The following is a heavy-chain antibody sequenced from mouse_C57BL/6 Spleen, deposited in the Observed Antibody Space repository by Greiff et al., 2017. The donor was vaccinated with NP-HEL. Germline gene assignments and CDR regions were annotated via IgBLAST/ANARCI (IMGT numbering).Heavy chain of an antibody. J-gene: IGHJ1*03. Sequence: QVQLQQPGAELVKPGASVKLSCKASGYTFTSYWMHWVKQRPGRGLEWIGRLDPESGGTKYNEKFKSKATLTVDKPSSTAYMQLSSLTSEDSAVYYCAGSEFSYWYFEDWGTGTTVTVSS. CDR1: GYTFTSYW. CDR2: LDPESGGT. CDR3: AGSEFSYWYFED. V-gene: IGHV1-72*01.